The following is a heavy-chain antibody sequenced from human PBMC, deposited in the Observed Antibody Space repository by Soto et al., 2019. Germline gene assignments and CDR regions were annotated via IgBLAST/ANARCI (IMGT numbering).Heavy chain of an antibody. CDR1: GYTFSSYG. Sequence: ASVNVSCQASGYTFSSYGISWVRQAPGQGLEWMGWISAYNGNTNYAQKLQGRVTMTTDTSTSTAYMELRSLRSDDTAVYYCARGLYSSSWLLIGYWGQGTLVTVSS. CDR3: ARGLYSSSWLLIGY. V-gene: IGHV1-18*01. D-gene: IGHD6-13*01. CDR2: ISAYNGNT. J-gene: IGHJ4*02.